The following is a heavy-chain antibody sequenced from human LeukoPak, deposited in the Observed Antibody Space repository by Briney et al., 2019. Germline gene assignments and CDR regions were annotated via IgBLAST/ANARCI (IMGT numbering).Heavy chain of an antibody. V-gene: IGHV3-21*01. CDR1: GFTFSSYS. CDR3: ARYYYYDSSGPIDY. J-gene: IGHJ4*02. CDR2: ISSSSYI. Sequence: GGSLRLSCAASGFTFSSYSMNWVRQAPGKGLEWVSSISSSSYIYYADSVKGRFTISRDNAKNSLYLQMNSLRAEDTAVYYCARYYYYDSSGPIDYWGQGTLVTVSS. D-gene: IGHD3-22*01.